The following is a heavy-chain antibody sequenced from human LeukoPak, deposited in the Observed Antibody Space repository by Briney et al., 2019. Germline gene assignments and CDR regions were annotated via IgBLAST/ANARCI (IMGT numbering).Heavy chain of an antibody. V-gene: IGHV6-1*01. J-gene: IGHJ4*02. D-gene: IGHD1-26*01. CDR3: ARSPQWEPTRIDY. Sequence: SQTLSFTCAISGDSVSSNSAAWNWLRQSPSRGLEWLGRTFYRSNWYNEYGVSVNSRITINPDTSKNQFSLHLNSVTPEDTAVYYCARSPQWEPTRIDYWGQGTLVTVSS. CDR2: TFYRSNWYN. CDR1: GDSVSSNSAA.